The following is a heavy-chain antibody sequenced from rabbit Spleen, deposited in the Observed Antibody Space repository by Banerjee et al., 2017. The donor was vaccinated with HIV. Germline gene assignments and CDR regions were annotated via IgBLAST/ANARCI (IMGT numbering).Heavy chain of an antibody. CDR1: GFSLNDNYV. Sequence: QQQLEESRGGLVKPEGSLTLTCKASGFSLNDNYVMRWVRQAPGKGLEWIASIYSTNGKIYYATWAKGRFTISKASSAAVTLQMTSLTAADTATYFCATDLVGVGAWNLWGPGTLVTVS. CDR2: IYSTNGKI. V-gene: IGHV1S45*01. J-gene: IGHJ4*01. D-gene: IGHD3-3*01. CDR3: ATDLVGVGAWNL.